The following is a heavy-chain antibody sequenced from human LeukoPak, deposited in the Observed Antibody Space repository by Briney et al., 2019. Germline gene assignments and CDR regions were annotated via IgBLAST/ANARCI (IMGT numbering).Heavy chain of an antibody. V-gene: IGHV4-59*01. J-gene: IGHJ3*02. CDR2: IYYSGST. CDR1: GGSISRYY. CDR3: ARDFKVDDSSGYYAFDI. D-gene: IGHD3-22*01. Sequence: RASETLSLTCTVSGGSISRYYWSWIRQPPGRGLEWIGYIYYSGSTDYNPSLRSRVTISVDTSKNQFSLKLSSVTAADTAVYYCARDFKVDDSSGYYAFDIWGQGTMVTVSS.